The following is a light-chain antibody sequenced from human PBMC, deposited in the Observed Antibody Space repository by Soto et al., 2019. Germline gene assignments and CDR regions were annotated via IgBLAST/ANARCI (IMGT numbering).Light chain of an antibody. Sequence: IVMTQSPATLSVSPGERATLSCRASQSVSSNLARYQQKPGQAPRLLIYGASTRATGIPARFSGSGSGTEFTLPISSLQSEDFAVYYCQHHNTWWWTFGQGTKVDIK. V-gene: IGKV3-15*01. J-gene: IGKJ1*01. CDR1: QSVSSN. CDR3: QHHNTWWWT. CDR2: GAS.